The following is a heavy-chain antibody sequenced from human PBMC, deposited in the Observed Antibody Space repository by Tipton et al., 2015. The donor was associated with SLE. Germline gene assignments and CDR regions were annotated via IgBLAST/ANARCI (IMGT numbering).Heavy chain of an antibody. CDR2: IYHSGST. Sequence: TLSLTCTVSGYSISSGYYWGWIRQPPGKGLEWIGSIYHSGSTNYNPSLKSRVTISVDTSKNQFSLKLSSVTAADTAVYYCARGRVAAVYYYYYYYMDVWGKGTTVTVSS. CDR1: GYSISSGYY. J-gene: IGHJ6*03. D-gene: IGHD6-13*01. CDR3: ARGRVAAVYYYYYYYMDV. V-gene: IGHV4-38-2*02.